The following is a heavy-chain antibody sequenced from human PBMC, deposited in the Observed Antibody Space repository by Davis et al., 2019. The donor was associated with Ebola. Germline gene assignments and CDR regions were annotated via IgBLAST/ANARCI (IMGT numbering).Heavy chain of an antibody. D-gene: IGHD1-14*01. CDR3: ARDAATKAFDY. CDR1: GFAFSSFW. J-gene: IGHJ4*02. V-gene: IGHV3-7*01. CDR2: IKPDGTEE. Sequence: GESLKTSCASSGFAFSSFWMTWVRQAPGKGLEWVANIKPDGTEEYYVDSVKGRFTISRDNAKNSVYLQLVSLRAEDTAVYYCARDAATKAFDYWGQGTPVTVSS.